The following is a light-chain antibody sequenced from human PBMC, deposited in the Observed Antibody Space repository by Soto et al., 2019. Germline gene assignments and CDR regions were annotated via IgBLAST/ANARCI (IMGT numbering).Light chain of an antibody. Sequence: QSVLTQPPSVSGAPGQRVTISCTGSSSNIGAGYDVHWYQQLPGTAPKLLIYGNSNRPSGVPDRFSGSKSGTSASLAITGLQAEDDADYYCQSYDSSLREVFGGGTQLTVL. CDR2: GNS. J-gene: IGLJ2*01. CDR3: QSYDSSLREV. CDR1: SSNIGAGYD. V-gene: IGLV1-40*01.